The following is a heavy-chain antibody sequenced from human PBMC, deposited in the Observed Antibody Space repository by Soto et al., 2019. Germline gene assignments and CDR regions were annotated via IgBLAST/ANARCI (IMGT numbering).Heavy chain of an antibody. V-gene: IGHV3-30*18. Sequence: GGSLRLSCADSGFTFSSYGMHWVRQAPGKGLEWVAVISYDGSNKYYADSVKGRFTISRDNSKNTLYLQMNSLRAEDTAVYYCAKTYDILTGYYHWGQGTLVTVSS. CDR1: GFTFSSYG. CDR2: ISYDGSNK. D-gene: IGHD3-9*01. CDR3: AKTYDILTGYYH. J-gene: IGHJ5*02.